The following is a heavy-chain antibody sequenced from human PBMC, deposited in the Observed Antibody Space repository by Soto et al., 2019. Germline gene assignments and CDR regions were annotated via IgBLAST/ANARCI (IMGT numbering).Heavy chain of an antibody. CDR3: ARGRLISLYYFDY. Sequence: EVQLVESGGGLVQPGGSLRLSCAASGFTFSNYDMHWVRQVTGKGLEWVSTIGTAGDTYYPGSVKGRFTISRENAKSSLYLQMNSLSAEDTAVYYCARGRLISLYYFDYWGQGTLVTVSS. D-gene: IGHD2-15*01. CDR1: GFTFSNYD. CDR2: IGTAGDT. V-gene: IGHV3-13*01. J-gene: IGHJ4*02.